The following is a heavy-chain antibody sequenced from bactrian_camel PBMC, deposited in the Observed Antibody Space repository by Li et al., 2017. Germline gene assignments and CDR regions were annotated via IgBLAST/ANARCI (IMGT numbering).Heavy chain of an antibody. CDR1: GSTYRYC. V-gene: IGHV3S26*01. D-gene: IGHD7*01. CDR2: INGVGTT. Sequence: HVQLVESGGGSVQAGGSLRLSCVVSGSTYRYCMGWFRRSPGKEREGVAFINGVGTTRYADSVQGRFTISQDKGKNTVYLLMNSLKPDDSGTYYCAYGSGTTPDLCRRRGPGGYFGQGTQVTVS. J-gene: IGHJ4*01.